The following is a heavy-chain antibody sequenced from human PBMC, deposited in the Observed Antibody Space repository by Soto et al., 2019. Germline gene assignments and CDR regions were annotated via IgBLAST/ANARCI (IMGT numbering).Heavy chain of an antibody. Sequence: QVQLVQSGAEVKKPGSSVKVSCKASGGTFSSYAISWVRQAPGQGLEWMGGIIPIFGTANYAQKFQGRVTITADESTSTAYMELSSLRSEDTAVYYCASYYYDSSCYYERGLFDPWGQGTLVTVSS. CDR2: IIPIFGTA. V-gene: IGHV1-69*01. D-gene: IGHD3-22*01. CDR1: GGTFSSYA. CDR3: ASYYYDSSCYYERGLFDP. J-gene: IGHJ5*02.